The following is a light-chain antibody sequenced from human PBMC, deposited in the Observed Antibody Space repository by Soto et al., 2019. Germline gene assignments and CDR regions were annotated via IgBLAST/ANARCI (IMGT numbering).Light chain of an antibody. V-gene: IGKV3-20*01. CDR3: QQYSSLWT. Sequence: EIVLTQSTGTLSLSPGERANLSCRTSQSVSNNYLAWYQQKPGQAPRLLIYGASSRATGIPDRFSGSGSGTDFTLSISRLEPEDFAVYYCQQYSSLWTFGQGTKVEIK. CDR1: QSVSNNY. CDR2: GAS. J-gene: IGKJ1*01.